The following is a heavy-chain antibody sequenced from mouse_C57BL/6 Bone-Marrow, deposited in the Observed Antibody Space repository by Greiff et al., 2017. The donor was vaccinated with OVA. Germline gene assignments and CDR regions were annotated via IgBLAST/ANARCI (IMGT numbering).Heavy chain of an antibody. CDR3: AIADSSITTVVAH. CDR1: GYSFTGYY. J-gene: IGHJ2*01. V-gene: IGHV1-42*01. Sequence: EVQLQQSGPELVKPGASVKISCKASGYSFTGYYMNWVKQSPEKSLEWIGEINPSTGGTTYNQKFKAKATLTVDKSSSTAYMQLKSLTSEDSAVYYCAIADSSITTVVAHWGQGTTLTVSS. D-gene: IGHD1-1*01. CDR2: INPSTGGT.